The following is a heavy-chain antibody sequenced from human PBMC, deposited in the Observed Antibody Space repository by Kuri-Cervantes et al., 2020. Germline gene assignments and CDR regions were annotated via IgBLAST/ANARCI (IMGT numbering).Heavy chain of an antibody. CDR1: GYSISSGYY. D-gene: IGHD5-18*01. V-gene: IGHV4-38-2*02. CDR2: IYYSGST. J-gene: IGHJ4*02. Sequence: SETLSLTCTVSGYSISSGYYWGWIRQPPGKGLEWIGSIYYSGSTNYNPSLKSRVTISVNTSKNQFSLKLSSVTAADTAVYYCARGPGGYSYGYAAGPRNYWGQGTLVTVSS. CDR3: ARGPGGYSYGYAAGPRNY.